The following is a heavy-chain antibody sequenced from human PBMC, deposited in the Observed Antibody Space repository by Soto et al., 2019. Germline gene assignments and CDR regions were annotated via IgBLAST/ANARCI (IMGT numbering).Heavy chain of an antibody. V-gene: IGHV4-39*01. D-gene: IGHD4-4*01. Sequence: SETLSLTCTVSGGSISSSSYYWGWIRQPPGKGLEWIGSIYYSGSTYYNPSLKSRVTISVDTSKNQFSLKLSSVTAADTAVYYCARHDYSNSYAGRNWFDPWGQGTLVTSPQ. CDR2: IYYSGST. CDR1: GGSISSSSYY. J-gene: IGHJ5*02. CDR3: ARHDYSNSYAGRNWFDP.